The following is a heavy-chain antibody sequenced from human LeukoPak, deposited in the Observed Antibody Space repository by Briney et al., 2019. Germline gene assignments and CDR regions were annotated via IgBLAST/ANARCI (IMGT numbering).Heavy chain of an antibody. V-gene: IGHV4-4*02. J-gene: IGHJ6*02. CDR2: IYHSGST. CDR1: GFTFSSYW. Sequence: GSLRLSCAASGFTFSSYWMSWVRQPPGKGLEWIGEIYHSGSTNYNPSLESRVTVSVDKSKNQFSLDLSSETAADTAVYYCARFCGSTSWHSGYHYGIDVWGQGTTVTVSS. D-gene: IGHD2-2*01. CDR3: ARFCGSTSWHSGYHYGIDV.